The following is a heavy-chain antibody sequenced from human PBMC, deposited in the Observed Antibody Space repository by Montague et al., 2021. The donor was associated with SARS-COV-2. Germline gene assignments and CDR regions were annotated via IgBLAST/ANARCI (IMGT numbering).Heavy chain of an antibody. CDR2: VNHSGHT. V-gene: IGHV4-34*01. CDR3: ARGPVGVAARLRCYFDQ. CDR1: GGSLSGDH. Sequence: SETLSLTCAVYGGSLSGDHWSWIRQPPGKGLEWIGEVNHSGHTNYNVSXXSRVTMSVDTSKSQFSLKVRSVTAADTAVYYCARGPVGVAARLRCYFDQWGQGTLVTVSS. J-gene: IGHJ4*02. D-gene: IGHD6-6*01.